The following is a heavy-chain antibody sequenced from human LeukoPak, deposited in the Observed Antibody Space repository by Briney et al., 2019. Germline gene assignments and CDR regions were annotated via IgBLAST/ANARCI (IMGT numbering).Heavy chain of an antibody. CDR1: GFTFSSYG. Sequence: PGGSLRLSCAASGFTFSSYGMHWVRQAPGKGLEWVAFIRYDGSNKYYADSVKGRFTISRDNSKNTLYLQMNSLRAEDTAVYYCASLDCSSTSCYLDAFDIWGQGTMVTVSS. D-gene: IGHD2-2*01. CDR2: IRYDGSNK. V-gene: IGHV3-30*02. J-gene: IGHJ3*02. CDR3: ASLDCSSTSCYLDAFDI.